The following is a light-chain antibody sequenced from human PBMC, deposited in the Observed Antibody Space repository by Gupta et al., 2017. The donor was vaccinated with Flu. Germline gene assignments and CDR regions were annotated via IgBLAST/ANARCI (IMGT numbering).Light chain of an antibody. V-gene: IGLV2-8*01. CDR3: SSDAGSDNWV. CDR2: EVT. Sequence: SALTQPPSASGSPGQSVTISCTGTSSDVGGFDYVSWYQQHPGKAPKFLIYEVTKRPSGVPDRFSGSKSGNTASLTVSGLREEEEADYYCSSDAGSDNWVFGGGTKLTVL. CDR1: SSDVGGFDY. J-gene: IGLJ3*02.